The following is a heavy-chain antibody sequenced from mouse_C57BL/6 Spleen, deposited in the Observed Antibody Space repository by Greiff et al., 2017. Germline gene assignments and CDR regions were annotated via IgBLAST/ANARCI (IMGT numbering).Heavy chain of an antibody. CDR3: ASWGGGYYPYYAMDY. V-gene: IGHV1-69*01. Sequence: VQLQQPGAELVMPGASVKLSCKASGYTFTSYWMHWVKQRPGQGLEWIGEIDPSDSYTNYNHKFKGKSTLAVDKSSSTAYMQLSSLTSEDSAVFDCASWGGGYYPYYAMDYWGQGTSVTVSS. CDR1: GYTFTSYW. CDR2: IDPSDSYT. J-gene: IGHJ4*01. D-gene: IGHD2-3*01.